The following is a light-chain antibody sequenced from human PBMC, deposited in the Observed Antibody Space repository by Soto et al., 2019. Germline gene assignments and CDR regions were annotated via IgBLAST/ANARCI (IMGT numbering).Light chain of an antibody. V-gene: IGLV2-14*01. CDR2: DVS. CDR3: SSYTTSSTLE. CDR1: SSDVGAYDS. J-gene: IGLJ2*01. Sequence: QCALTQPASVSGSPGQSIAISCTGTSSDVGAYDSVSWYQQHPGKAPKVMIYDVSHRPSGVSNRFSGSKSGNTASLTISGLQAEDEADYYCSSYTTSSTLEFGGGTQLTVL.